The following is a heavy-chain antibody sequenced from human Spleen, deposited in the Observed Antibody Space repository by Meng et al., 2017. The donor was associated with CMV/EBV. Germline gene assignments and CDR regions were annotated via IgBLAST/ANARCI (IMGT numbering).Heavy chain of an antibody. CDR3: ARFSGNWFSFDS. J-gene: IGHJ4*02. Sequence: TCSGGSVRSSNYYWGWVRQPPGRGLEWIGYIYYSGSSNYNPSLKSRATISVHSSKTQFSLKVASVTAADTAVYFCARFSGNWFSFDSWGQGTLVTVSS. CDR1: GGSVRSSNYY. CDR2: IYYSGSS. V-gene: IGHV4-61*01. D-gene: IGHD1-1*01.